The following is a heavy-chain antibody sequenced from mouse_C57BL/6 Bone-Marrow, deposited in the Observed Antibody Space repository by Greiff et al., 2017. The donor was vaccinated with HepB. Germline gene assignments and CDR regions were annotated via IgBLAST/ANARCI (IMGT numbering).Heavy chain of an antibody. J-gene: IGHJ4*01. CDR1: GFTFSDFY. CDR3: ARDDNWDRAMDY. D-gene: IGHD4-1*01. Sequence: EVQLVESGGGLVQSGRSLRLSCATSGFTFSDFYMEWVRQAPGKGLEWIAASRNKANDYTTEYSASVKGRFIVSRDTSQSILYLQMNALRAEDAAMYYCARDDNWDRAMDYWGQGTSVTVSS. V-gene: IGHV7-1*01. CDR2: SRNKANDYTT.